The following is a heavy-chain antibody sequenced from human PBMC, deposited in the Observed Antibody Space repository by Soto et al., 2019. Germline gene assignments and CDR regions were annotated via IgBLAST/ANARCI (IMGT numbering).Heavy chain of an antibody. CDR3: ARAPPPQIYSGYERFDY. D-gene: IGHD5-12*01. Sequence: SETLSLTCTVSGGSISSGGYYWSWIRQHPGKGLEWIGYIYYSGSTYYNPSLKSRVTISVDTSKNQFSLKLSSVTAADTAVYYCARAPPPQIYSGYERFDYWGQGTLVTVYS. CDR1: GGSISSGGYY. CDR2: IYYSGST. J-gene: IGHJ4*02. V-gene: IGHV4-31*03.